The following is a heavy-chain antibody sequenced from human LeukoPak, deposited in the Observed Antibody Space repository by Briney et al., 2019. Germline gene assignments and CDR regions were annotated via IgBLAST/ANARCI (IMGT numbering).Heavy chain of an antibody. J-gene: IGHJ6*03. D-gene: IGHD6-19*01. CDR3: AKDSTYSSGWYVNYYYYYVDV. CDR2: IFPSGGEI. V-gene: IGHV3-23*01. Sequence: GGSLRLSCAASGFTFSTFAMIWVRQPPGKGLEWVSSIFPSGGEIHYADSVRGRFTISRDNSKSTLSLQMNSLRAEDTAIYYCAKDSTYSSGWYVNYYYYYVDVWGKGTTVTVSS. CDR1: GFTFSTFA.